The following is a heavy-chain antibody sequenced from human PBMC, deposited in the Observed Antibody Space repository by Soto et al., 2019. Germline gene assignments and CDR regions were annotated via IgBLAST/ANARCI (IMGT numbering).Heavy chain of an antibody. CDR1: DGSMNSDSPY. CDR2: INHSGST. D-gene: IGHD3-22*01. V-gene: IGHV4-39*01. J-gene: IGHJ4*02. CDR3: ARLGGYVSVGYYYLWDS. Sequence: QLQLQESGPGLVKPSETLSLTCRVSDGSMNSDSPYWGWIRQPPGKGLEWIGVINHSGSTYHNLSLKGRVTMSGDASRNQFSLKLTSMTAADTAVYYCARLGGYVSVGYYYLWDSWGQGTLVTVSS.